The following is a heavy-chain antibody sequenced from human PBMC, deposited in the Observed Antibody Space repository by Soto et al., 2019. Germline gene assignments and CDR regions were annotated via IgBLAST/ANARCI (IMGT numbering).Heavy chain of an antibody. D-gene: IGHD1-26*01. CDR1: GGSLSSGDYY. CDR2: IYYSGST. Sequence: SETLSLTCTVSGGSLSSGDYYRSWIRQPPGKGLEWIGYIYYSGSTYYNPSLKSRVTISVDTSKNQFSLKLNSVTAADTAVYYCTRGLFSGSSYSGSWYYFDSWGQGTMVTVSS. J-gene: IGHJ4*02. CDR3: TRGLFSGSSYSGSWYYFDS. V-gene: IGHV4-30-4*01.